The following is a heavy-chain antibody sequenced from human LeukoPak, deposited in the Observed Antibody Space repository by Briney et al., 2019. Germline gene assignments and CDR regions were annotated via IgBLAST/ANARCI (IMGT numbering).Heavy chain of an antibody. CDR3: GREPVAGQGDY. V-gene: IGHV3-7*01. D-gene: IGHD6-19*01. Sequence: GGSLRLSCAASGFTFSSYWMSWVRQAPGKGLEWVANIKQGGSKKYYVDSVNGRFTIIRDHAQNALYQQVNRRRAGDTAVYYCGREPVAGQGDYGAQGTRVSV. J-gene: IGHJ4*02. CDR2: IKQGGSKK. CDR1: GFTFSSYW.